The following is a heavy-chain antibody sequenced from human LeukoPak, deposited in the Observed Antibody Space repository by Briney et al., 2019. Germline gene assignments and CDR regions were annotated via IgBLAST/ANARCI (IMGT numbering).Heavy chain of an antibody. D-gene: IGHD3-16*01. CDR2: INWNGGST. Sequence: GGSLRLSCAASGFTIDDYGMSWVRQAPGKGLEWVSGINWNGGSTGYADSVKGRFTISRDNAKNYLYLQLNSLRAEDTALYYCARAGGSSYYYYYYMDVWGKGTTVTVSS. CDR3: ARAGGSSYYYYYYMDV. CDR1: GFTIDDYG. J-gene: IGHJ6*03. V-gene: IGHV3-20*04.